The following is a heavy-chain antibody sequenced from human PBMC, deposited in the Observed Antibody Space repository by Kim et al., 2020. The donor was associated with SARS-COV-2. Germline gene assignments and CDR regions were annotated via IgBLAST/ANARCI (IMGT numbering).Heavy chain of an antibody. D-gene: IGHD6-19*01. J-gene: IGHJ4*02. Sequence: SLKGRVTISIDTAKNQFSLELSAVTAADTAVYYCARGPQLWLVRGHSFDSWGQGTLVTVSS. V-gene: IGHV4-34*01. CDR3: ARGPQLWLVRGHSFDS.